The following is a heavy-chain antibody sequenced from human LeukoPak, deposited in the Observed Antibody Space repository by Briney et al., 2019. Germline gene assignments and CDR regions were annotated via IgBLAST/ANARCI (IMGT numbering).Heavy chain of an antibody. V-gene: IGHV1-69*05. Sequence: SVKVSCKASGGTFSSYAISWVRQASGQGLEWMRGIIPIFGTANYAQKFQGRVTSTTDESTSTAYMELSSLRSEDTAVYYCASAGDYYDSSGYYRGIFDYWGQGTLVTVSS. J-gene: IGHJ4*02. CDR2: IIPIFGTA. D-gene: IGHD3-22*01. CDR1: GGTFSSYA. CDR3: ASAGDYYDSSGYYRGIFDY.